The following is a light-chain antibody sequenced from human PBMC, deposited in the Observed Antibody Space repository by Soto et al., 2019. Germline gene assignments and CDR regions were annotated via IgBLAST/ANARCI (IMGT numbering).Light chain of an antibody. CDR1: SSDVGAYNF. CDR3: SSYTSSSTRV. CDR2: DVS. V-gene: IGLV2-14*03. J-gene: IGLJ1*01. Sequence: QSALTQPASVSGSPGQSITISCTGTSSDVGAYNFVSWYQQHPGKVTKLMIFDVSSRPSGVSDRFSGSKSGNTASLTISGQPAEDEGDYYCSSYTSSSTRVFGSGTKVTVL.